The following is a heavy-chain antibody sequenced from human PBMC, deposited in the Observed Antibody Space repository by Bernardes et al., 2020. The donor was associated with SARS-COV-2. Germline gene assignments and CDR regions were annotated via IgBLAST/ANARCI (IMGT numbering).Heavy chain of an antibody. D-gene: IGHD3-3*01. Sequence: GGSLRLSCAASGFTLEDYTMHWVRQVPGKGLEWVSLVSWAGSTTNYADSVKGRFIISRDSSRNTVHLQMDSLRKEDTALYYCATERQSLTVFGVGHDAFDFWGQGTMVTVSS. CDR2: VSWAGSTT. J-gene: IGHJ3*01. V-gene: IGHV3-43*01. CDR1: GFTLEDYT. CDR3: ATERQSLTVFGVGHDAFDF.